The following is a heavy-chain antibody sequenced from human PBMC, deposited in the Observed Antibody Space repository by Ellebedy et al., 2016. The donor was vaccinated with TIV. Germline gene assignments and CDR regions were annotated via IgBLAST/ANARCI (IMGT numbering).Heavy chain of an antibody. CDR1: GYSFTSYW. CDR3: SGPLIITFGGVNPFDV. Sequence: GESLKISCRGSGYSFTSYWIGWVRQMPGKGLEWMGIIYPADSTTRYSPSFQGQVTISADKSSNTAYLHWSSLKASDTAMYFCSGPLIITFGGVNPFDVWGQGTMVTVSS. V-gene: IGHV5-51*01. J-gene: IGHJ3*01. D-gene: IGHD3-16*01. CDR2: IYPADSTT.